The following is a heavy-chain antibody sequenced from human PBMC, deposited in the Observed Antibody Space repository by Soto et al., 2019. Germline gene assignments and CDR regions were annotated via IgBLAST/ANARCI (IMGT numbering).Heavy chain of an antibody. Sequence: ASVKVSCKASGYTFTSYEINWVRQATGQGLEWMGWMNPNSGNTGYAQKFQGRVTMTRNTSISTAYMELSSLRSEDTAVYYCARGYGSGSSDYYYGMDGWGQGTTVTVSS. J-gene: IGHJ6*02. D-gene: IGHD3-10*01. CDR2: MNPNSGNT. V-gene: IGHV1-8*02. CDR1: GYTFTSYE. CDR3: ARGYGSGSSDYYYGMDG.